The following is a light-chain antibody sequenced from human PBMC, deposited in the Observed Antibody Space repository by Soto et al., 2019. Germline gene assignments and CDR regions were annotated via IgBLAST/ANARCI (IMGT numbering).Light chain of an antibody. V-gene: IGLV2-23*02. Sequence: SALTQPASVSGSPGQSITISCTGTNSDVAAYNLVSWYQQFSGKAPKLLIYEVSRWPSGISDRFSGSKSGNTASLTISGLQAEDDADYSCCSYADSPWGYVFGTGTKVTVL. J-gene: IGLJ1*01. CDR1: NSDVAAYNL. CDR2: EVS. CDR3: CSYADSPWGYV.